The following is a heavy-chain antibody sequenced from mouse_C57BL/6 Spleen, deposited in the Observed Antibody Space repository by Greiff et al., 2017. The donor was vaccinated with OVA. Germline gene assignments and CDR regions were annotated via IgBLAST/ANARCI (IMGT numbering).Heavy chain of an antibody. Sequence: EVQLQESGPGLVKPSQSLSLTCSVTGYSITSGYYWNWIRQFPGNKLGWMGYISYDGSNNYNPSLKNRISITRDTSKNQYFLKLNSVTTEDTATYYCAREGSKSVDYWGQGTTLTVSA. V-gene: IGHV3-6*01. CDR1: GYSITSGYY. D-gene: IGHD2-5*01. J-gene: IGHJ2*01. CDR2: ISYDGSN. CDR3: AREGSKSVDY.